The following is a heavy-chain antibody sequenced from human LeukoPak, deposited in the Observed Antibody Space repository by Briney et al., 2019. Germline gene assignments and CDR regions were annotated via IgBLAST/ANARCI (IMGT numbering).Heavy chain of an antibody. CDR3: ATDRGSGWLRSFDY. J-gene: IGHJ4*02. Sequence: ASVKVSCKVSGYTLTELSMHWLRQAPGKGLEWMGGFDPEDGETIYSQKFQGRVTMTEDTSTDTAYMELSSLRSEDTAVYYCATDRGSGWLRSFDYWGQGTLVTVSS. CDR2: FDPEDGET. CDR1: GYTLTELS. D-gene: IGHD6-19*01. V-gene: IGHV1-24*01.